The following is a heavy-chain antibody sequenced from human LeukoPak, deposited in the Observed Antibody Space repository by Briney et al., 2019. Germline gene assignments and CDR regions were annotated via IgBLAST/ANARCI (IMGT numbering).Heavy chain of an antibody. V-gene: IGHV1-18*01. CDR3: ARASLQRAVVAELAY. Sequence: VASVKVSCKDSGYTFTSYGIRWVRQAPGQELEWMGWISAYNGNTNYAQKLQGRVTMTTDTSTSTAYMELRSLRSDDTAVYYCARASLQRAVVAELAYWGQRTLVTVSS. D-gene: IGHD3-22*01. J-gene: IGHJ4*02. CDR1: GYTFTSYG. CDR2: ISAYNGNT.